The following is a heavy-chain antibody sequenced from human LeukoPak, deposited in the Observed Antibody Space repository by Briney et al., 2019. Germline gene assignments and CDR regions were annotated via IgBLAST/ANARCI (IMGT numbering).Heavy chain of an antibody. CDR3: ARERAAAGTVFSDAFDI. CDR2: INPNSGGT. J-gene: IGHJ3*02. V-gene: IGHV1-2*02. CDR1: GYTFTGYY. D-gene: IGHD6-13*01. Sequence: ASVKVSCKASGYTFTGYYMRWVRQAPGQGLEWMGWINPNSGGTNYAQKFQGRVTMTRDTSISTAYMELSRLRSDDTAVYYCARERAAAGTVFSDAFDIWGQGTMVTVSS.